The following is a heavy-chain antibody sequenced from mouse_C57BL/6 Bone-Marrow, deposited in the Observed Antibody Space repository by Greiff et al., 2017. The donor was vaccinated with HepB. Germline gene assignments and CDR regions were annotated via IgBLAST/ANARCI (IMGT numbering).Heavy chain of an antibody. CDR2: INPSTGGT. CDR1: GYSFTGYY. CDR3: AVLYYGSSYGYFDV. V-gene: IGHV1-43*01. J-gene: IGHJ1*03. Sequence: VMPGASVKISCKASGYSFTGYYMHWVKQSSEKSLEWIGEINPSTGGTSYNQKFKGKATLTVDKSSSTAYMQLKSLTSEDSAVYYCAVLYYGSSYGYFDVWGTGTTVTVSS. D-gene: IGHD1-1*01.